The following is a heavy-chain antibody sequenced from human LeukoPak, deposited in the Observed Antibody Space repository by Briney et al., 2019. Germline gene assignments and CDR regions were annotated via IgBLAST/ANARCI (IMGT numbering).Heavy chain of an antibody. V-gene: IGHV1-2*02. CDR1: GYTFTGYY. CDR3: ARGPITAMVYVY. Sequence: GASVKVSCKASGYTFTGYYMHWVRQAPGQGLEWMGWINPNSGGTNYAQMFQGRVTMTRDTSISTVYMELSSLRSDDTAVYYCARGPITAMVYVYWGQGTLVAVSS. CDR2: INPNSGGT. J-gene: IGHJ4*02. D-gene: IGHD5-18*01.